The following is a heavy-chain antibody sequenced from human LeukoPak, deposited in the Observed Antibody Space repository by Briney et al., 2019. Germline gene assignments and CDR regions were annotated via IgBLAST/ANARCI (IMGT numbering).Heavy chain of an antibody. CDR3: AKFSRPFHRGITPDY. J-gene: IGHJ4*02. D-gene: IGHD3-10*01. CDR1: GFTFSSYA. Sequence: GGSLRLSCAASGFTFSSYAMSWVRQAPGKGLEWASAISGSGGSTYYADSVKGRFTISRDNSKNTLYLQMNSLRAEDTAVYYCAKFSRPFHRGITPDYWGQGTLVTVSS. V-gene: IGHV3-23*01. CDR2: ISGSGGST.